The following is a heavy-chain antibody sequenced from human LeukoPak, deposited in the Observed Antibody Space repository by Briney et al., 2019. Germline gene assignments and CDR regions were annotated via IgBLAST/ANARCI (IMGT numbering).Heavy chain of an antibody. D-gene: IGHD1-7*01. CDR1: RFTFSNYW. V-gene: IGHV3-7*01. CDR3: ARGVRGGTQYDAFDI. CDR2: IKQDGSNA. Sequence: PGGSLRLSCAASRFTFSNYWMHWVRQAPGRGLEWVANIKQDGSNAYYVDSVKGRFTISRDNAKNSVYLQMNSLRAEDTAVYYCARGVRGGTQYDAFDIWGQGTMVTVSS. J-gene: IGHJ3*02.